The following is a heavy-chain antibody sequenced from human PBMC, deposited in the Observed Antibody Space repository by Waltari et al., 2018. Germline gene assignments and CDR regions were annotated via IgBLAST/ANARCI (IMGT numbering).Heavy chain of an antibody. CDR1: GFSFNTRGVG. CDR2: IYWNSDK. Sequence: QITLKESGPTLVKPTQTLTLTCAFSGFSFNTRGVGVAWIRPPPGEAPEWLSLIYWNSDKHSSPSLKTRLAITRDRFKNEVVLTMTNMDPVDTATYFCAHTYYDLESGYYNGLDPWGQGILVTVSS. D-gene: IGHD3-3*01. V-gene: IGHV2-5*01. J-gene: IGHJ5*02. CDR3: AHTYYDLESGYYNGLDP.